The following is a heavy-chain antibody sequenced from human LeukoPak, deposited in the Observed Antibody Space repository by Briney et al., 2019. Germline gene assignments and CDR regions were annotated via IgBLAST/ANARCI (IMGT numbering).Heavy chain of an antibody. CDR1: GGSITSYY. J-gene: IGHJ4*02. CDR3: ARQTGSGLFILP. D-gene: IGHD3/OR15-3a*01. Sequence: SETLSLTCTVSGGSITSYYWSWIRQPPGKGLEWIGYIYYSGSTNYNPSLKSRVTISVDTSKNQFSLRLTSVTAADTAVYYCARQTGSGLFILPGGQGTLVTVSS. V-gene: IGHV4-59*08. CDR2: IYYSGST.